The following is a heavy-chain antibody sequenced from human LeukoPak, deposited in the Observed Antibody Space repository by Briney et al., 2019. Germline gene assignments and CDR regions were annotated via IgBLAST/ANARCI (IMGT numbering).Heavy chain of an antibody. Sequence: SETLSLTCAVYGGSFSGYYWSWIRQPPGKGLEWIGYIYHSGSTYYNPSLKSRVTISVDTSKNQFSLKLSSVTAADTAVYYCARGELLPYSYYYGMDVWGQGTTVTVSS. V-gene: IGHV4-34*01. D-gene: IGHD3-10*01. J-gene: IGHJ6*02. CDR1: GGSFSGYY. CDR3: ARGELLPYSYYYGMDV. CDR2: IYHSGST.